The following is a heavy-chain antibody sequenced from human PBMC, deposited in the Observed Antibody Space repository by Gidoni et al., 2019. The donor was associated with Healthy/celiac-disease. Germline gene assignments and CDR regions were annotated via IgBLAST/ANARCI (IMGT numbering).Heavy chain of an antibody. D-gene: IGHD4-4*01. Sequence: EVQLVESGGGLVQPGRSLRLSCAASGFTFDDYAMHWVRQAPGKGLEWVSGISWNSGSIGYADSVKGRFTISRDNAKNSLYLQMNSLRAEDTALYYCAKDLGNYVEYYFDYWGQGTLVTVSS. V-gene: IGHV3-9*01. CDR1: GFTFDDYA. J-gene: IGHJ4*02. CDR3: AKDLGNYVEYYFDY. CDR2: ISWNSGSI.